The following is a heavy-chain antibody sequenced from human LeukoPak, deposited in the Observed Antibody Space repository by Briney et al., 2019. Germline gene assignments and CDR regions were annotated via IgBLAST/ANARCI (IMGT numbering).Heavy chain of an antibody. CDR1: GFTFSSYG. D-gene: IGHD4-23*01. V-gene: IGHV3-33*01. J-gene: IGHJ4*02. Sequence: GRSLRLSCAASGFTFSSYGMHWVRQAPGKGLEWVAVIWYDGSNKYYADSVKGRFTISRDNSKNTLYLQMNSLRAEDTAVYCCARDAYDYGGNFFDYWGQGTLVTVSS. CDR2: IWYDGSNK. CDR3: ARDAYDYGGNFFDY.